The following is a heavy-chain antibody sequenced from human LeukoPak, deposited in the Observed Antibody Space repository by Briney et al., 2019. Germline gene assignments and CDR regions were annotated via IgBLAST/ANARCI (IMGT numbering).Heavy chain of an antibody. J-gene: IGHJ4*02. D-gene: IGHD6-6*01. V-gene: IGHV3-21*01. CDR3: ARAEGLAARDY. CDR1: GFTFSSYS. Sequence: GGSLRLSCAASGFTFSSYSMNWVRQAPGKGLEWVSSISSSSSYIYYADSVKGRFTISRDNAKDSLYLQMNSLRAEDTAVYYCARAEGLAARDYWGQGTLVTVSS. CDR2: ISSSSSYI.